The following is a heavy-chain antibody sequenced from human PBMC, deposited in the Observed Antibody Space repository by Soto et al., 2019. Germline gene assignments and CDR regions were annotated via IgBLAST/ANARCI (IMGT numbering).Heavy chain of an antibody. V-gene: IGHV3-23*01. Sequence: GGSLRLSCAASGFTFSSYAMSWVRQAPGKGLEWVSAISGSGGSTYYADSVKGRFTISRDNSKNTLYLQMNSLRAEDTAVYYCAKVDFGVVTWRGSPGAFDIWGQGTMVTVSS. CDR1: GFTFSSYA. D-gene: IGHD3-3*01. CDR3: AKVDFGVVTWRGSPGAFDI. CDR2: ISGSGGST. J-gene: IGHJ3*02.